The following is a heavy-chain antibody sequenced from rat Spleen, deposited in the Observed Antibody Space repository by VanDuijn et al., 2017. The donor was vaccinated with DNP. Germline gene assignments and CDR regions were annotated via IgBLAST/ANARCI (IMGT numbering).Heavy chain of an antibody. CDR3: ARGGGDGFAY. CDR1: RFTFNGFW. CDR2: ITNTGGNT. J-gene: IGHJ3*01. D-gene: IGHD1-1*01. V-gene: IGHV5-31*01. Sequence: EVQLVESGGGLVQPGRSLKLSCVASRFTFNGFWMTWIRQAPGKGLEWIASITNTGGNTYYPESVKGRFSLSRDNAKNTLYLQMDSLRYEDTATYYCARGGGDGFAYWGRGTLVTVSS.